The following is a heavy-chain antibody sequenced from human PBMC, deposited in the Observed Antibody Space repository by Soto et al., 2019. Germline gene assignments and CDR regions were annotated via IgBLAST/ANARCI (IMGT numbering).Heavy chain of an antibody. D-gene: IGHD6-13*01. V-gene: IGHV3-23*01. CDR1: GFTFSNYA. CDR3: SKDQGSSWYEIDY. CDR2: ISGSGGST. Sequence: EVQLLESGGGLVQPGGSLRLSCAASGFTFSNYAVTWVRQAPGKGLGWVSTISGSGGSTYYADSVKCRFTISRDNSKNTLYQQMNSLRAEDTAVYYCSKDQGSSWYEIDYWGQGTLVTVSS. J-gene: IGHJ4*02.